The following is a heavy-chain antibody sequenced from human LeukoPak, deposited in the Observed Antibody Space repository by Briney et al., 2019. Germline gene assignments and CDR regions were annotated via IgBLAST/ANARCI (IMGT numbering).Heavy chain of an antibody. CDR1: GGTFSSYA. D-gene: IGHD3-22*01. J-gene: IGHJ4*02. Sequence: ASVKVSCKASGGTFSSYAISWVRQAPGQGLEWMGGIIPIFGTANYAQKFQGRVTITADESTSTAYMELSSLRSEDTAVYYCASPTSSGYYYYFDYWGQGTLVTVSS. CDR2: IIPIFGTA. V-gene: IGHV1-69*13. CDR3: ASPTSSGYYYYFDY.